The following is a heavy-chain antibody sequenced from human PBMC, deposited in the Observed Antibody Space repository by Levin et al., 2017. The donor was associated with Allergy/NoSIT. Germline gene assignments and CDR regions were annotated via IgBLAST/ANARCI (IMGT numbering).Heavy chain of an antibody. CDR1: GESFSGYF. J-gene: IGHJ4*02. CDR3: AGGGEVPSPYYFDY. CDR2: INFNGIT. D-gene: IGHD1-26*01. V-gene: IGHV4-34*01. Sequence: PSETLSLTCAVNGESFSGYFWTWIRQSPGKGLEWIGQINFNGITTYNPSLKSRVVLSVDPTKKQFSLKLNYLTAPDTAVYFCAGGGEVPSPYYFDYWGQGTLVTVSS.